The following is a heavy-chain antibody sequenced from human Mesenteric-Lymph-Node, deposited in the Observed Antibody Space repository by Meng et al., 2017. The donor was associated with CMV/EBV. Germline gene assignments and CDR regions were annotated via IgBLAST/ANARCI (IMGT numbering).Heavy chain of an antibody. CDR2: IRKDGDEI. Sequence: GGSLRLSCVASGFTFSNHWMGWVRQAPGKGLEWVADIRKDGDEIYYLDSVKGRFTISRDNAKNSLYLQMNSLRAEDTAVYYCARVKYKSSPYFDYWGQGTLVTVSS. CDR1: GFTFSNHW. J-gene: IGHJ4*02. D-gene: IGHD1-14*01. CDR3: ARVKYKSSPYFDY. V-gene: IGHV3-7*03.